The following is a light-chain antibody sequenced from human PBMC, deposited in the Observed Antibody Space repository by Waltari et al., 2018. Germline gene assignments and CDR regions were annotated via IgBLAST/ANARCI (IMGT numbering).Light chain of an antibody. V-gene: IGLV1-47*01. J-gene: IGLJ2*01. CDR2: RSN. CDR3: AAWDDSLGGHVV. Sequence: HSVLTQPPSASGTPGQRVTISCSGSNSNIGNNYVYWYQQLPGSVPKLLIYRSNQRPSGVPDRFSGSRSGTSASLAISGLRSEDEAEYYCAAWDDSLGGHVVFGGGTKLTVL. CDR1: NSNIGNNY.